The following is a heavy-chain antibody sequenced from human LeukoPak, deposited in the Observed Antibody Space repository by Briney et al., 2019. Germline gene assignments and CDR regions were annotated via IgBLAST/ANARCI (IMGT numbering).Heavy chain of an antibody. V-gene: IGHV3-21*01. CDR2: ISSSSSYI. J-gene: IGHJ4*02. Sequence: KPGGSLRLSCAASGFTFSSYSMNWVRQAPGKGLEWVSSISSSSSYIHYADSVKGRFTISRDNARNSLFLRMNSLRAEDTAIYYCASDEGNYFDYWGQGTLVTVSS. CDR3: ASDEGNYFDY. CDR1: GFTFSSYS.